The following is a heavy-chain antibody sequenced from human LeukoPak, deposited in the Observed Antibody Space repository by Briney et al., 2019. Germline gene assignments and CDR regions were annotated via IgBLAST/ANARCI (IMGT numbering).Heavy chain of an antibody. CDR1: GYTFTSFG. Sequence: ASVKVSCKASGYTFTSFGINWVRQAPGQGLEWMGWISAYNGNANYVQRFQGRVTMTTDTSTSTAYMELRSLRSDDTAMFYCTRDLGVDTSMIFFDYWGQGTLVTVSS. CDR3: TRDLGVDTSMIFFDY. CDR2: ISAYNGNA. V-gene: IGHV1-18*01. J-gene: IGHJ4*02. D-gene: IGHD5-18*01.